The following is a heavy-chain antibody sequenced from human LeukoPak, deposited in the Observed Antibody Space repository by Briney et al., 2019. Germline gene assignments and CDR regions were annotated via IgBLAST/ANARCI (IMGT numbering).Heavy chain of an antibody. V-gene: IGHV3-53*01. D-gene: IGHD3-16*01. CDR3: ARDPKGDWYFDL. CDR2: IYSGGST. Sequence: PGGSLRLSCAASGFTVSSNYMSWVRQAPGKGLEWVSVIYSGGSTYYADSVKGRCTISRDNSKNTLYLQMNSLRAEDTAVYYCARDPKGDWYFDLWGRGTLVTVSS. CDR1: GFTVSSNY. J-gene: IGHJ2*01.